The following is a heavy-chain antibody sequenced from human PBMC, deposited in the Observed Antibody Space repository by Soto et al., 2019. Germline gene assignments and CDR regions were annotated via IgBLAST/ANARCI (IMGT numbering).Heavy chain of an antibody. CDR3: AKDERLTIFGLVPPGAFDV. D-gene: IGHD3-3*01. Sequence: PGGSLRLSCAASGFTFDDYSMHWVRQAPGKGLECVSGISLNSGSIGYADSVKGRFTISRDNAKNSLYLQMNSLRAEDTALYYCAKDERLTIFGLVPPGAFDVWGQGTMVTVSS. CDR2: ISLNSGSI. J-gene: IGHJ3*01. V-gene: IGHV3-9*01. CDR1: GFTFDDYS.